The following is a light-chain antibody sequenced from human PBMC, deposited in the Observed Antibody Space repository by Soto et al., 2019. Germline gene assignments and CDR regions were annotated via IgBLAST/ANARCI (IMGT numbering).Light chain of an antibody. CDR3: QQYSYFAT. V-gene: IGKV1-5*03. CDR2: KAS. Sequence: DIQMTQSPSTLSASVGDRVTITCRASQSISSWLTWYQQKAGQAPKLLIYKASIVESGVPSRFSGSGSGTEFPLTFSSLQPDDSATYYCQQYSYFATFGQGTRVEVK. CDR1: QSISSW. J-gene: IGKJ1*01.